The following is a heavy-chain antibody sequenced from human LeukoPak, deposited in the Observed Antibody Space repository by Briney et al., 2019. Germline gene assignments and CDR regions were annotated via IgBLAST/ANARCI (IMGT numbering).Heavy chain of an antibody. CDR3: ARDYYDSSGYYQNPGYFDY. J-gene: IGHJ4*02. Sequence: GGSLRLSCAASGFTFSSYATSWVRQAPGKGLEWVSAISGSGGSTYYADSVKGRFTISRDNSKNTLYLQMNSLRAEDTAVYYCARDYYDSSGYYQNPGYFDYWGQGTLVTVSS. CDR2: ISGSGGST. D-gene: IGHD3-22*01. V-gene: IGHV3-23*01. CDR1: GFTFSSYA.